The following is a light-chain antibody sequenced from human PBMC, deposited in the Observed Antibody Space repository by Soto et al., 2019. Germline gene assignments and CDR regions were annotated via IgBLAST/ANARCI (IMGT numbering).Light chain of an antibody. CDR3: QQYGNSPWA. J-gene: IGKJ1*01. CDR2: GAS. Sequence: EIVLTQSPANVSLSPCDRATLSCRSSQSVSTSSFAWYQQMPGQAPRLLICGASTRATGIPARFSGSGSGTDFTLTISRVEPEDFAVYYCQQYGNSPWAFGQGTKVDIK. CDR1: QSVSTSS. V-gene: IGKV3-20*01.